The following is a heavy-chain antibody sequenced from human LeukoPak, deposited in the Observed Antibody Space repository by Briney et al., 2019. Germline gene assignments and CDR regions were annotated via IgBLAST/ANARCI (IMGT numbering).Heavy chain of an antibody. CDR3: ARDKGRYYDILTGLLTSGSMDV. D-gene: IGHD3-9*01. CDR1: GYTFTSYA. Sequence: ASVKLSCKASGYTFTSYAMHWVRQAPGQRLEWMGWINAGDGNTKYSQKFQGRVTITRDTSASTAYMELSSLRSEDTAVYYCARDKGRYYDILTGLLTSGSMDVWGQGTTVTVSS. J-gene: IGHJ6*02. V-gene: IGHV1-3*01. CDR2: INAGDGNT.